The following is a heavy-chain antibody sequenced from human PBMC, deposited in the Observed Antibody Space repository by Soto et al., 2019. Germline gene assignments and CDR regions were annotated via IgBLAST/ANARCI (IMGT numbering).Heavy chain of an antibody. CDR1: GYTFTSYA. J-gene: IGHJ2*01. CDR2: INAGNGNT. Sequence: QVQLVQSGAEVKKPGASVKVSCKASGYTFTSYAMHWVRQAPGQRLEWMGWINAGNGNTKYSQKFQGRVTITRDTPASTGYMELRSLRSEDTAGYYCARGPYSRGWLPAGYFDRWGRGTLVTGSS. D-gene: IGHD6-19*01. CDR3: ARGPYSRGWLPAGYFDR. V-gene: IGHV1-3*01.